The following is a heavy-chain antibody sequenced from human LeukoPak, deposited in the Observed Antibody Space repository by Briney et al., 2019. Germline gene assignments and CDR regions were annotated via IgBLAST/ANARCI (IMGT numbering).Heavy chain of an antibody. CDR2: ISAYNGNT. D-gene: IGHD3-22*01. V-gene: IGHV1-18*01. CDR1: GYTFTSYG. Sequence: GPVKVSCKASGYTFTSYGISWVRQAPGQGLEWMGWISAYNGNTNYAQKLQGRVTMTTDTSTSTAYMELRSLRSDDTAVYYCARVPPDYYDSSGYFEPFDIWGQGTMVTVSS. CDR3: ARVPPDYYDSSGYFEPFDI. J-gene: IGHJ3*02.